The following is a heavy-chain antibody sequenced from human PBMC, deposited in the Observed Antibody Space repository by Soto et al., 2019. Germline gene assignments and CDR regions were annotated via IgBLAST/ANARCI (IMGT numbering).Heavy chain of an antibody. D-gene: IGHD2-2*01. Sequence: EVQMVESGGGLVQPGGSLRLSCVASGLTINNYWMSWVRQAPGKGLEWVANIKSDGSVKKYVDSVKGRFTISRDNAKNTLFLQMDSLRAEDTAVYYCTRNQMWGQGTLVTVSS. V-gene: IGHV3-7*01. CDR2: IKSDGSVK. CDR3: TRNQM. J-gene: IGHJ4*02. CDR1: GLTINNYW.